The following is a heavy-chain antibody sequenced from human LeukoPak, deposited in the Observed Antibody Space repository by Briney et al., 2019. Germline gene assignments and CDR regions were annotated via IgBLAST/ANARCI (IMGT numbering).Heavy chain of an antibody. Sequence: SETLSLTCAVYGGSFSGYYWSWIRQPAGKGLEWIGRIYTSGSTNYNPSLKSRVTMSVDTSKNQFSLKLSSVTAADTAVYYCARDYEDIVVVPAAMPGTYYYYYYYMDVWGKGTTVTVSS. J-gene: IGHJ6*03. CDR3: ARDYEDIVVVPAAMPGTYYYYYYYMDV. D-gene: IGHD2-2*01. V-gene: IGHV4-4*07. CDR2: IYTSGST. CDR1: GGSFSGYY.